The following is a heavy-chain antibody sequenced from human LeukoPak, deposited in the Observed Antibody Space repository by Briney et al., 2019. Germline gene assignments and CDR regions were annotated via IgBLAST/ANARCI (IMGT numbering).Heavy chain of an antibody. CDR2: IYYRGST. V-gene: IGHV4-39*07. J-gene: IGHJ4*02. Sequence: SETLSLTCTVSGGSISSSSYYWGWIRQPPGKGLEWIGSIYYRGSTYYNPSLKSRVTISVDRSKNQFSLRLSSVTAADTAVYFCASSPPKIRYYFDYWGQGTLVTVSS. CDR3: ASSPPKIRYYFDY. CDR1: GGSISSSSYY.